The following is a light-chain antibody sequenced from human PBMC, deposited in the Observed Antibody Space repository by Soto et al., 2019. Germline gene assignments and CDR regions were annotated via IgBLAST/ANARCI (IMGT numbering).Light chain of an antibody. CDR1: QSILYSSDNKNY. V-gene: IGKV4-1*01. CDR3: QQYYSAPWT. J-gene: IGKJ1*01. CDR2: WAS. Sequence: DIVMTQSPDSLAVSLGERATINCKSSQSILYSSDNKNYLVWYQQKPGQPPKLIFNWASTRESGVPDRFSGSGSRTDFTLTISSLQAEDVAVYYCQQYYSAPWTFGQGTKVEIK.